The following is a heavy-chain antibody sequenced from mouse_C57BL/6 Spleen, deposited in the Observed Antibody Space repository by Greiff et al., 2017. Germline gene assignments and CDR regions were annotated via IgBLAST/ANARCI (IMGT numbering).Heavy chain of an antibody. Sequence: QVQLQQPGAELVRPGTSVKLSCKASGYTFTSYWMHWVKQRPGQGLEWIGVIDPSDSYTNYNQKLKGKATLTVDTSSSTAYMQLSSLTSEDSAVYYCARYITTVVAFDVWGTGTTVTVSS. CDR3: ARYITTVVAFDV. V-gene: IGHV1-59*01. D-gene: IGHD1-1*01. CDR1: GYTFTSYW. J-gene: IGHJ1*03. CDR2: IDPSDSYT.